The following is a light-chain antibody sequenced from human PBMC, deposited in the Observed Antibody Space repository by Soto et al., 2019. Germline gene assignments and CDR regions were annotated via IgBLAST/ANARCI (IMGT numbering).Light chain of an antibody. CDR1: QSVSSY. V-gene: IGKV3-11*01. CDR3: QQRSNWPRTT. Sequence: EIVLTQSPATLSLSPGERATLSCRASQSVSSYLAWYQQKPGQAPRLLIYDASNRATGIPARFSGSGSGTDFTLTISSLEPEDFAAYYCQQRSNWPRTTFGGGTKLEIK. J-gene: IGKJ4*01. CDR2: DAS.